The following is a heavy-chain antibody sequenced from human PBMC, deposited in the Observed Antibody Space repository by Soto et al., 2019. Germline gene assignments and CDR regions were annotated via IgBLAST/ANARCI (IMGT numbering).Heavy chain of an antibody. D-gene: IGHD2-2*01. CDR2: INPSGGST. CDR1: GYTFTSNY. CDR3: ARVYCSSTSSYHPPLNNWFDP. J-gene: IGHJ5*02. V-gene: IGHV1-46*03. Sequence: ASVKVSCKASGYTFTSNYMHWVRQAPGQGLEWMGIINPSGGSTSYAQKFQGRVTMTRDTSTSTVYMELSSLRSEDTAVYYCARVYCSSTSSYHPPLNNWFDPWGQGTLVTVSS.